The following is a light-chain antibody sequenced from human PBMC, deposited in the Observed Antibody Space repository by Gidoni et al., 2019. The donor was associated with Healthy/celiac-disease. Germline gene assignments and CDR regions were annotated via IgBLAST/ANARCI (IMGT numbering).Light chain of an antibody. CDR3: CSYAGSSYYV. CDR2: EGS. Sequence: QSALTQPASESGSPGQSITISCTGTSSDVGSYNLVSWYQQHPGKAPKLMIYEGSKRPSGVSNRFSGSKSGNTASLTISGLQAEDEADYYCCSYAGSSYYVFGTGTKITVL. V-gene: IGLV2-23*01. CDR1: SSDVGSYNL. J-gene: IGLJ1*01.